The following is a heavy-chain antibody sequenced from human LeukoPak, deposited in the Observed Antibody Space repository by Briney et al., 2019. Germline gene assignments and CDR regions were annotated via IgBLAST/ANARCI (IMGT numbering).Heavy chain of an antibody. CDR3: ARVPGEGSFGADP. D-gene: IGHD3-3*01. CDR1: GGSITSYW. J-gene: IGHJ5*02. V-gene: IGHV4/OR15-8*01. Sequence: SETLSLTCDVSGGSITSYWWSWVRQPPGRGLEWIGEIYHSGTTNSNPSLKSRLTISVDKSKNQFSLKLSSVTAADTAVYYCARVPGEGSFGADPWGQGTLVTVSS. CDR2: IYHSGTT.